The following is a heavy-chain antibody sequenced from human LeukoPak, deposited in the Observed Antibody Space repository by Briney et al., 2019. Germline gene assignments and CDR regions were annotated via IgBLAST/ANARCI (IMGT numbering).Heavy chain of an antibody. D-gene: IGHD6-19*01. Sequence: SETLSLTCNVSGGSISSSSYYWGCIRQPPGKGLEWIGTIYYSGSTDYNPSLKSRVTISVDTSKNQFSLKLSSVTAADTAVYYCARRGISSGWSPGAFDIWGQGTMVTVSS. CDR1: GGSISSSSYY. CDR3: ARRGISSGWSPGAFDI. CDR2: IYYSGST. V-gene: IGHV4-39*01. J-gene: IGHJ3*02.